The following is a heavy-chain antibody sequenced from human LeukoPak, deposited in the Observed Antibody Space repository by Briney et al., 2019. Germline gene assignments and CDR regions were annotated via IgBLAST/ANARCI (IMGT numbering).Heavy chain of an antibody. V-gene: IGHV1-2*06. CDR3: ARASPYSSTSQGDFDY. CDR1: GYTFTGYY. CDR2: INPNSGGT. J-gene: IGHJ4*02. D-gene: IGHD6-13*01. Sequence: ASVKVSCKASGYTFTGYYMHWVRQAPGQGLEWMGRINPNSGGTNYAQKFQGRVTMTRDTSISTAYMELSRLRSDDTAVYYCARASPYSSTSQGDFDYWGQGTLGTVSS.